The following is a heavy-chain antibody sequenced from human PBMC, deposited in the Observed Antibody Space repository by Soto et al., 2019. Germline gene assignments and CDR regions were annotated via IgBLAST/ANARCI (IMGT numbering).Heavy chain of an antibody. J-gene: IGHJ4*02. CDR3: AGRWWLAFSLFDY. D-gene: IGHD2-15*01. Sequence: GGSLRLSCAASGFTFSSYAMSWVRQAPGKGLEWVSAISGSGGSTYYADSVKGRFTISRDNSKNTLYLQMNSLRAEDTAVYYCAGRWWLAFSLFDYWGQGTLVTVSS. CDR1: GFTFSSYA. CDR2: ISGSGGST. V-gene: IGHV3-23*01.